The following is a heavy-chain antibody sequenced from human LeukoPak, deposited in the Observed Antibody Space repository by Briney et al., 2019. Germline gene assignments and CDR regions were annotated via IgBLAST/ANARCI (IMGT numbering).Heavy chain of an antibody. CDR3: AREGSSAVGDAFDI. Sequence: SVKVSCKASGGTFSSYAISWVRQAPGQGLEWMGGIIPIFGTANYAQKFQGRVTITADESTSTAYMELSSLRSEDTAVYYCAREGSSAVGDAFDIWGQGTMVTVSS. J-gene: IGHJ3*02. D-gene: IGHD6-6*01. CDR2: IIPIFGTA. CDR1: GGTFSSYA. V-gene: IGHV1-69*13.